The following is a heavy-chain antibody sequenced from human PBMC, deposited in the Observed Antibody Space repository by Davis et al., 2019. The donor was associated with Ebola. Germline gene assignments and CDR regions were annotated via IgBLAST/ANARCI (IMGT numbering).Heavy chain of an antibody. D-gene: IGHD3-10*01. J-gene: IGHJ6*02. CDR3: VWFGDRGPYEYYYYGMDV. V-gene: IGHV1-3*01. CDR2: INAGNGNT. CDR1: GYTFTSYY. Sequence: SVKISCKASGYTFTSYYMHWVRQAPGQRLEWMGCINAGNGNTKYSQKFQGRVTITRDTSASTAYMELSSLRSEDTAVYYCVWFGDRGPYEYYYYGMDVWGQGTTVTVSS.